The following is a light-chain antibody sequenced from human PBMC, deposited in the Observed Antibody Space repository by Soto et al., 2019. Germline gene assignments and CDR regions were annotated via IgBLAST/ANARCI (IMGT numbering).Light chain of an antibody. J-gene: IGKJ4*01. CDR2: AAS. Sequence: AIRMTQSPSSLSASTGDRVTITCRASQGISSYLAWYQQKPGKAPKLLIYAASTLQSGVPSRFSGSGSGTDFTLTISCLQSEDFAPYYCQQYYSYPLLTFGGGTKVEIK. CDR3: QQYYSYPLLT. V-gene: IGKV1-8*01. CDR1: QGISSY.